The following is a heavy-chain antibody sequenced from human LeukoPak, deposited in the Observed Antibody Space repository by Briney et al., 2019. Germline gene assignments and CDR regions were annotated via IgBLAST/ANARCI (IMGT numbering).Heavy chain of an antibody. CDR3: ARSLSSRFSGPRRPYYFDY. CDR2: ISSSGGNT. D-gene: IGHD3-16*02. Sequence: GGSLRLSCAASGFTLNNYAMSWVRQVPGKGLQWVSGISSSGGNTYYLDSVKGRFTISRDNPKNTLYLQMNSLRAEDTAVYYCARSLSSRFSGPRRPYYFDYWGQGTLVTVSS. J-gene: IGHJ4*02. CDR1: GFTLNNYA. V-gene: IGHV3-23*01.